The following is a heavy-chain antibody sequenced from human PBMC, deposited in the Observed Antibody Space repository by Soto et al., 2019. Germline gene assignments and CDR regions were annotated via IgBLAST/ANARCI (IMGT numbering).Heavy chain of an antibody. CDR1: GFTFSSYA. CDR3: ASHRATAMVTDY. J-gene: IGHJ4*02. D-gene: IGHD5-18*01. V-gene: IGHV3-30-3*01. CDR2: ISYDGSNK. Sequence: PGGSLRLSCAASGFTFSSYAMHWVRQAPGKGLEWVAVISYDGSNKYYADSVKGRFTISRDNSKNTLYLQMNSLRAEDTAVYYCASHRATAMVTDYWGQGTLVTVSS.